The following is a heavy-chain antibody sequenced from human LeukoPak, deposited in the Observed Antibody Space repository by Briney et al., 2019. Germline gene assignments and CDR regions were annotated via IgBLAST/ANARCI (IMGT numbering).Heavy chain of an antibody. V-gene: IGHV3-53*01. Sequence: HPGGSLRLSCVASGLTVSANYMTWVRQAPGEGLDWVSVMYSGGYTYYADSVKGRFTISRDNSKNTVYLQMNSLRVEDLAVYYCARDRRYCSGDNCYSGVDYWGQGTRVIVSS. CDR3: ARDRRYCSGDNCYSGVDY. J-gene: IGHJ4*02. CDR1: GLTVSANY. D-gene: IGHD2-15*01. CDR2: MYSGGYT.